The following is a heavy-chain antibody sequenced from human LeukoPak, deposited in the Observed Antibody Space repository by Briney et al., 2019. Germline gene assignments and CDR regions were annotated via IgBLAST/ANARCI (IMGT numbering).Heavy chain of an antibody. D-gene: IGHD6-19*01. V-gene: IGHV3-9*01. J-gene: IGHJ4*02. CDR1: GFTFNRRG. CDR2: ISWNSGKV. CDR3: AKDGGTGITVAGTFDF. Sequence: GGSLRLSCAASGFTFNRRGMHWVRQAPGKGLEWVSGISWNSGKVDYADSVKGRFTISRDNAKNTLYLQMNTLRPEDTAFYYCAKDGGTGITVAGTFDFWGQGTLVTVSS.